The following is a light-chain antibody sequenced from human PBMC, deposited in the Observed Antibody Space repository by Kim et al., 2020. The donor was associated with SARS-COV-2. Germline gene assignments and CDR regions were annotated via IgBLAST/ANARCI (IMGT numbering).Light chain of an antibody. CDR2: GTS. J-gene: IGKJ1*01. Sequence: PGGRPPLACRASQIVDSRYLAWYPQKPGQAPRLLIYGTSTRATGIPDRFSGGGSGTDFTLTINRLEPDDFAMYYCQQYGSSPGWTFGQGTRVDIK. V-gene: IGKV3-20*01. CDR1: QIVDSRY. CDR3: QQYGSSPGWT.